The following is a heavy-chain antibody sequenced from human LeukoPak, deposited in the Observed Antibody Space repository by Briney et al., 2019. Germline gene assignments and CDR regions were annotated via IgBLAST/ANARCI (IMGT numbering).Heavy chain of an antibody. CDR2: IIPILGIA. CDR1: GGTFSSYT. V-gene: IGHV1-69*02. D-gene: IGHD4-17*01. J-gene: IGHJ6*02. Sequence: GASVKVSCKASGGTFSSYTISWVRQAPGQGLEWMGRIIPILGIANYAQKFQGRVTITADKSTSTAYMELSSLRSEDTAVYYRARVMGGYGDYDYYYGMDVWGQGTTVTVSS. CDR3: ARVMGGYGDYDYYYGMDV.